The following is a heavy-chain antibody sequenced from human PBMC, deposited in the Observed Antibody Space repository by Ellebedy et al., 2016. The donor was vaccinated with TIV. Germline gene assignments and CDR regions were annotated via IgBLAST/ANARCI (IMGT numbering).Heavy chain of an antibody. Sequence: GESLKISCTASGFTFSAYWMHWVRQVPGKGLVWISRIIGDESATNYADSVKGRFTVSRDNTKKTLYLQMNSLRTADTAVYYCANHLYPDQYDGSGSSGYWGQGTLVTVSS. J-gene: IGHJ4*02. CDR1: GFTFSAYW. V-gene: IGHV3-74*01. D-gene: IGHD3-22*01. CDR2: IIGDESAT. CDR3: ANHLYPDQYDGSGSSGY.